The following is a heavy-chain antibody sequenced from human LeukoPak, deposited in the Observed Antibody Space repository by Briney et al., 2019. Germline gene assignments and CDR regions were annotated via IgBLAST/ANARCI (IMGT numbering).Heavy chain of an antibody. CDR1: GFTFSTYG. CDR2: INGGGGST. CDR3: AKDRLYYYDSSGYYCLDY. Sequence: GGTLRLSCAASGFTFSTYGMSWVRQALGKGLEWVSAINGGGGSTYYADSVKGRFTISRDNSKNTLYLQMDSLRAEDTAVYYCAKDRLYYYDSSGYYCLDYWGQGTLVTVSS. V-gene: IGHV3-23*01. D-gene: IGHD3-22*01. J-gene: IGHJ4*02.